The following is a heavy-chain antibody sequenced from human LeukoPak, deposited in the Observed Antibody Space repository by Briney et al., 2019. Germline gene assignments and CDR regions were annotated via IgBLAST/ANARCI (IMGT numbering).Heavy chain of an antibody. CDR2: ISYDGVDE. CDR1: GFTFSAYT. J-gene: IGHJ4*02. D-gene: IGHD7-27*01. V-gene: IGHV3-30*04. CDR3: AREGREVTGDFRGCFDS. Sequence: PGRSLRLSCAARGFTFSAYTMHWVRQAPGKGLEWVAVISYDGVDEYYTDSVKGRFTISRDISKNTLYLQLNRLGPDDTAVYYCAREGREVTGDFRGCFDSWGQGTLVTVS.